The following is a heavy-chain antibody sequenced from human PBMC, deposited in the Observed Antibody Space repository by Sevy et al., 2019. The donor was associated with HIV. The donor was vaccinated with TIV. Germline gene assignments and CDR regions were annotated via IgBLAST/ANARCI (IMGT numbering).Heavy chain of an antibody. CDR2: MYHSGRS. D-gene: IGHD2-21*01. V-gene: IGHV4-39*01. CDR1: GVSMSSSSYD. J-gene: IGHJ4*02. CDR3: ARQGGIVDRAFDY. Sequence: SETLSLTCTVSGVSMSSSSYDWGWVRQPPGTGLEWIGTMYHSGRSYYNPSLKSRVTIYVDTSKNQFSLKLSSVTAADTAVYYCARQGGIVDRAFDYWCQGTLVTVSS.